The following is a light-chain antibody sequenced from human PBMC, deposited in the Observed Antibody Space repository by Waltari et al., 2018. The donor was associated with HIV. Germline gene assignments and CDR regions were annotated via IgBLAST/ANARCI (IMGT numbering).Light chain of an antibody. CDR3: TSYTSSSTLGV. V-gene: IGLV2-14*01. CDR1: TRDVGGFDS. J-gene: IGLJ2*01. CDR2: EVT. Sequence: QSALTQPASVSGSPGQSVTISCTGPTRDVGGFDSVCWYQHHPGKAPKLIIYEVTNRPSGVSTRFSGSKSGNTASLTISGLQAEDEADYFCTSYTSSSTLGVFGGGTRLTVL.